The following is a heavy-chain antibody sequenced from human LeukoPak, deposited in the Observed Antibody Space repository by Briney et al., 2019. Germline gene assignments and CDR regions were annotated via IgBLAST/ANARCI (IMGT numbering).Heavy chain of an antibody. CDR3: ARDAIVGYSSTWDPYYYYYMDV. J-gene: IGHJ6*03. CDR1: GYTFTSYY. D-gene: IGHD6-13*01. V-gene: IGHV1-46*01. CDR2: INPSGGRT. Sequence: ASVKVSCKASGYTFTSYYMHWVRQAPGQGLEWMGIINPSGGRTSYTQKFQGRVTMTRDTSTSTVYMELSSLRSDDTAVYYCARDAIVGYSSTWDPYYYYYMDVWGKGTTVTVSS.